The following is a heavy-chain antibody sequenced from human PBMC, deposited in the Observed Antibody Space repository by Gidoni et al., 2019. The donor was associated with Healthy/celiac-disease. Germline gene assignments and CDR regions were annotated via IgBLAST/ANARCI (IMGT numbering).Heavy chain of an antibody. D-gene: IGHD6-19*01. CDR3: APRSSGWQYNWFDP. V-gene: IGHV4-4*02. Sequence: QVQLQESGPGLVKPSGTLSLTCAVSGGSISSSNWWSWVRQPPGKGLEWIGELYHSGSTNYNPSLKSRVTISGDKSKNQFSLKLSSVTAADTAVYYCAPRSSGWQYNWFDPWGQGTLVTVSS. J-gene: IGHJ5*02. CDR2: LYHSGST. CDR1: GGSISSSNW.